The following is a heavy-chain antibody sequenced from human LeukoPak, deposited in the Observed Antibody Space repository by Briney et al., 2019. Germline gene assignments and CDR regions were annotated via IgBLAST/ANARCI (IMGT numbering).Heavy chain of an antibody. J-gene: IGHJ4*02. CDR1: GGSITNYY. CDR2: IYYSGST. CDR3: ARSGGGLLLDY. D-gene: IGHD3-10*01. Sequence: SETLSLTCAVSGGSITNYYWSWIRQPPGKGLEWIGYIYYSGSTNYNPSLKSRVTISVDTSKNQFSLKLSSVTAADTAVYYCARSGGGLLLDYWGQGTLVTVSS. V-gene: IGHV4-59*01.